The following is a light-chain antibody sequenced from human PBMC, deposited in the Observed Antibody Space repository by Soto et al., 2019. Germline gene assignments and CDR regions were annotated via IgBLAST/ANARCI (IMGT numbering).Light chain of an antibody. V-gene: IGKV3-15*01. CDR3: QHYNNWPPGST. CDR1: QSVSSN. Sequence: EIVMTQSPATLSVSPGERATLSCRSSQSVSSNLAWYQQKPGQAPRLLIYGASTRSTGIPARFSGRGSGSELTLTISSLQSEDSALYYCQHYNNWPPGSTFGQGTKVEIK. CDR2: GAS. J-gene: IGKJ1*01.